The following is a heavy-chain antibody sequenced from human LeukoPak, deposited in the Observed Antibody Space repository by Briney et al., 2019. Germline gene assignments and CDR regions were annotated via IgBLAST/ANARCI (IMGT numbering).Heavy chain of an antibody. J-gene: IGHJ4*02. Sequence: GGSLRLSCAASGFTFSSYGMHWVRQAPGKGLEWVAVISYDGSNKYYADSVKGRFTISRDNSKNTLYLQMNSLRAEDTAVYYCANLQLVRSYFDYWGQGALVTVSS. CDR1: GFTFSSYG. CDR2: ISYDGSNK. D-gene: IGHD6-13*01. V-gene: IGHV3-30*18. CDR3: ANLQLVRSYFDY.